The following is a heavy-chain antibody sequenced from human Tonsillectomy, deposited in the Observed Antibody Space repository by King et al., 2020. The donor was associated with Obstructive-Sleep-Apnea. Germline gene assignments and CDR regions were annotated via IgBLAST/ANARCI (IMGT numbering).Heavy chain of an antibody. CDR3: AKDGGILMGYNLYFDY. Sequence: VQLVESGGGVVQPGGSLRLSCAASGFPFSSYGMHWVRQAPGKGLEGVAFIRYDGSKKYYADSVKGRFTISRDNSKNTLYLQMNRLGAEDTAVYYCAKDGGILMGYNLYFDYWGQGTLVTVSS. D-gene: IGHD3-9*01. CDR1: GFPFSSYG. V-gene: IGHV3-30*02. J-gene: IGHJ4*02. CDR2: IRYDGSKK.